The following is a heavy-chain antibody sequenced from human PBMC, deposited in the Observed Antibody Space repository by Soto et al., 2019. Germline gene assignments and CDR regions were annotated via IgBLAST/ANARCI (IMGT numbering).Heavy chain of an antibody. Sequence: LTFTVYGESISSYSWCCIRQPPGKGLEWIGYIYYSGSTNYNPSLKSRVTISVDTSKNQFSLKLSSVTAADTAVYYCVREIAADANRFFFWGQSTPVTVSS. CDR2: IYYSGST. CDR1: GESISSYS. V-gene: IGHV4-59*01. CDR3: VREIAADANRFFF. D-gene: IGHD6-13*01. J-gene: IGHJ1*01.